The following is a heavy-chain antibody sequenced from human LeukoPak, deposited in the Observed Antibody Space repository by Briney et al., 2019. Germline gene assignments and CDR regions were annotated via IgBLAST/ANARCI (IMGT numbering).Heavy chain of an antibody. J-gene: IGHJ6*02. V-gene: IGHV3-30*03. CDR1: EFTYG. D-gene: IGHD2-2*01. Sequence: PGGSLRLSCAASEFTYGMNWVRQAPGKGLEWVAVISSDENNKSYADSVKGRFTISRDNSKNTLYLQMNSLRAEDTAVYYCARVGSTSKNYYFYGMDVWGQGTTVTVSS. CDR2: ISSDENNK. CDR3: ARVGSTSKNYYFYGMDV.